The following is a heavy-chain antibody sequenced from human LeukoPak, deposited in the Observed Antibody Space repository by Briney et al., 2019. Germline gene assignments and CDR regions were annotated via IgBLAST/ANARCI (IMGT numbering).Heavy chain of an antibody. CDR2: ISGSDGST. CDR3: ARDLIAARLYYFDY. D-gene: IGHD6-6*01. Sequence: PGGSLRLSCAASGFTFSSYAMSWVRQAPGKGLEWVSAISGSDGSTYYADSVKGRFTISRDNAKNSLYLQMNSLRAEDTALYYCARDLIAARLYYFDYWGQGTLVTVSS. J-gene: IGHJ4*02. CDR1: GFTFSSYA. V-gene: IGHV3-23*01.